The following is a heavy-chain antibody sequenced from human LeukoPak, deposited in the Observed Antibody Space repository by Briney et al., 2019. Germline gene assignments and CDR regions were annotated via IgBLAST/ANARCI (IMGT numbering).Heavy chain of an antibody. D-gene: IGHD5-12*01. V-gene: IGHV3-53*01. CDR3: ARERIRGYSGPDAFDI. J-gene: IGHJ3*02. CDR2: IYSGGST. CDR1: GFTVSSNY. Sequence: GGSLRLSCAASGFTVSSNYMSWVRQAPGKGLEWVSVIYSGGSTYYADSVKGRFTISRDNSKNTLYLQMNSLRAEDTAVYYCARERIRGYSGPDAFDIWGQGTMVTVS.